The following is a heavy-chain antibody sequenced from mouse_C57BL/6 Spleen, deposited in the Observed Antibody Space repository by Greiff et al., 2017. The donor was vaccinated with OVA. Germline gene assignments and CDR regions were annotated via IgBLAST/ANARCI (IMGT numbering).Heavy chain of an antibody. CDR3: ARMQDYGSRDYAMDY. D-gene: IGHD1-1*01. J-gene: IGHJ4*01. CDR1: GYTFTSYW. V-gene: IGHV1-59*01. CDR2: IDPSDSYT. Sequence: QVQLQQPGAELVRPGTSVKLSCKASGYTFTSYWMHWVKQRPGQGLEWIGVIDPSDSYTNYNQKFKGKATLTVDTSSSTAYMQLSSLTSEDSAVYYCARMQDYGSRDYAMDYWGQGTSVTVSS.